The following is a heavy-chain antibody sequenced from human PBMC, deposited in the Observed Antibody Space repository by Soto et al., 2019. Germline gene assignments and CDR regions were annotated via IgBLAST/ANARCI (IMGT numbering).Heavy chain of an antibody. J-gene: IGHJ4*02. V-gene: IGHV3-9*01. CDR3: AKASPYCSSTSCYNSTFDHFDY. CDR1: GFTFDDYA. D-gene: IGHD2-2*02. CDR2: ISWNSGSI. Sequence: PGGSLRLSCAASGFTFDDYAMHWVRQAPGKGLEWVSGISWNSGSIGYADSVKGRFTISRDNAKNSLYLQMNSLRAEDTALYYCAKASPYCSSTSCYNSTFDHFDYWGKGTLVTVS.